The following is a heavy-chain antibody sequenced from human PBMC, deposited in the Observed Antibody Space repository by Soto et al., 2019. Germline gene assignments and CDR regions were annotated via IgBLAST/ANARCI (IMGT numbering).Heavy chain of an antibody. Sequence: TLALTCTVSGGSISSSSYYWGWIRQPPGKGLEWIGSIYYSGSTYYNPSLKSRVTISVDTSKNQFSLKLSSVTAADTAVYYCARQEYGSVHFDYWRQDPLVTVSP. CDR3: ARQEYGSVHFDY. CDR1: GGSISSSSYY. J-gene: IGHJ4*02. V-gene: IGHV4-39*01. CDR2: IYYSGST. D-gene: IGHD3-10*01.